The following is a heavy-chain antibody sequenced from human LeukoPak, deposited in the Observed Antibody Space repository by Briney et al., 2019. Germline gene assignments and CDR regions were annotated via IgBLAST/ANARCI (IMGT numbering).Heavy chain of an antibody. CDR3: ARDLTVTNNWFDP. CDR1: GFTFSSYW. CDR2: IWYDGSNK. D-gene: IGHD4-17*01. Sequence: HPGGSLRLSCAASGFTFSSYWMSWVRQAPGKGLEWVAVIWYDGSNKYYADSVKGRFTISRDNSKNTLYLQMNSLRAEDTAVYYCARDLTVTNNWFDPWGQGTLVTVSS. J-gene: IGHJ5*02. V-gene: IGHV3-33*08.